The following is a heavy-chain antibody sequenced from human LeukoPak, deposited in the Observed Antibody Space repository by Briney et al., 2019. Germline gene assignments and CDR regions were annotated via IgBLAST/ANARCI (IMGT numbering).Heavy chain of an antibody. D-gene: IGHD3-22*01. CDR3: AKGQLDYYDSSGYYLDAFDI. V-gene: IGHV3-9*01. CDR1: GFTFDDYA. CDR2: ISWNSGSI. Sequence: PGGSLRLSCAASGFTFDDYAMHWVRQAPGKGLEWVSGISWNSGSIGYADSVKGRFTISRDNAKNSLYLQMNSLRAEDTALYYCAKGQLDYYDSSGYYLDAFDIWGQGTMVTVSS. J-gene: IGHJ3*02.